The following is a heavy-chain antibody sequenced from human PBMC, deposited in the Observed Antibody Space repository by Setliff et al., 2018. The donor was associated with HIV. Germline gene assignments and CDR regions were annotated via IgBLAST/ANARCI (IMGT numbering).Heavy chain of an antibody. D-gene: IGHD5-12*01. CDR2: ISGYSGHT. V-gene: IGHV1-18*01. CDR1: GYTFTNYG. J-gene: IGHJ4*02. Sequence: GASVKVSCKTSGYTFTNYGVTWVRQAPGQGLEWMGWISGYSGHTDYSHKFQDRVTITADTSTATAYMEVRSLKFDDTAVYYCARDLSRYSGYATNYWGQGTLVTVSS. CDR3: ARDLSRYSGYATNY.